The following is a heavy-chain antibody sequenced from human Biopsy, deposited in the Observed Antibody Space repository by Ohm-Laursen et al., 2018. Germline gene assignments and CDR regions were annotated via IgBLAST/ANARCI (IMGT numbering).Heavy chain of an antibody. CDR1: GYTFTNYA. J-gene: IGHJ4*02. CDR3: AREGTSVTFFGKISDYYFDF. V-gene: IGHV1-18*01. Sequence: SVKVSCKASGYTFTNYAINWARQAPGQGLEWLGWISVKTGNTNYTQKLQGRVTMTTGTSTNTAYMELRSLRSDDTALYYCAREGTSVTFFGKISDYYFDFWGPGTVVTVSS. D-gene: IGHD3-3*01. CDR2: ISVKTGNT.